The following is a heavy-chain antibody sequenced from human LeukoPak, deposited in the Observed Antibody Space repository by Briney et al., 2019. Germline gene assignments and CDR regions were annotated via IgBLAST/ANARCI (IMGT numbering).Heavy chain of an antibody. D-gene: IGHD2-2*01. J-gene: IGHJ4*02. Sequence: GVLRLSCAASGFTFSSYWMHWVRQAPGKGLVWVSRINSDGSSTSYADSVKGRFTISRDNAKNSLYLQMNSLRAEDTAVFYCARETDSTLFDYWGQGTLVTVSS. CDR2: INSDGSST. CDR3: ARETDSTLFDY. V-gene: IGHV3-74*01. CDR1: GFTFSSYW.